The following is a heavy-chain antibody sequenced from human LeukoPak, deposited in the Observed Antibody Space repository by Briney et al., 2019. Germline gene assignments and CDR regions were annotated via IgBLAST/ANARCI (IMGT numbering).Heavy chain of an antibody. D-gene: IGHD3-3*02. CDR1: GYTFTSYG. Sequence: VASVKVSCKASGYTFTSYGISWVRQAPGQGLEWMGWISAYNGNTNYAQKLQGRVTMTTDTSTSTAYMELRSLRSDDTAVYYCARDSFLGNYYGMDVWGQGTTVTVSS. CDR2: ISAYNGNT. V-gene: IGHV1-18*01. J-gene: IGHJ6*02. CDR3: ARDSFLGNYYGMDV.